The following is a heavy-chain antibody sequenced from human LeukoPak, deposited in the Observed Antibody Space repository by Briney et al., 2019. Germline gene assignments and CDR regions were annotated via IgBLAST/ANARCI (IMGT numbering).Heavy chain of an antibody. J-gene: IGHJ4*02. CDR1: GFTFSSYG. V-gene: IGHV3-33*06. CDR2: IWYDGSNK. Sequence: PGGSLRLSCAASGFTFSSYGMHWVRQAPGKGLEWVAVIWYDGSNKYYADSVKGRFTISRDNSKNTLYLQMNSLTAEDTAVYYCAKEEEAYCGCDCYSTAGYWGQGTLVTVSS. D-gene: IGHD2-21*02. CDR3: AKEEEAYCGCDCYSTAGY.